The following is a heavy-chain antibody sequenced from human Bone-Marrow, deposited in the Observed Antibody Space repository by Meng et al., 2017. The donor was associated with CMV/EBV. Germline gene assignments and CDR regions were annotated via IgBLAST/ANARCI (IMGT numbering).Heavy chain of an antibody. CDR1: GGSISSYY. CDR2: IYYSGST. CDR3: AREPTRSGPIDY. Sequence: VPLQESGPGLVKPSETLSLTCTVSGGSISSYYWSWIRQPPGKGLEWIGYIYYSGSTNYNPSLKSRVTISVDTSKNQFSLKLSSVTAADTAVYYCAREPTRSGPIDYWGQGTLVTVSS. J-gene: IGHJ4*02. D-gene: IGHD3-3*01. V-gene: IGHV4-59*01.